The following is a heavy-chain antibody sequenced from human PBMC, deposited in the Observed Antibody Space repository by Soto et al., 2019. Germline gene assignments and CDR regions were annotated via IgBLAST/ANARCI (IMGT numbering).Heavy chain of an antibody. CDR2: ISSSSSAM. V-gene: IGHV3-48*02. J-gene: IGHJ4*02. Sequence: EVQLVESGGGLVQPGGSLRLSCAASGFTFSTYGMNWVRQAPGKGLVWLSYISSSSSAMYYADSVKGRFTISRDNAKNSLYLQMNSLRDEDTAVYYCMRDRYSSGWYEDYWGQGTLVTVSS. CDR3: MRDRYSSGWYEDY. D-gene: IGHD6-19*01. CDR1: GFTFSTYG.